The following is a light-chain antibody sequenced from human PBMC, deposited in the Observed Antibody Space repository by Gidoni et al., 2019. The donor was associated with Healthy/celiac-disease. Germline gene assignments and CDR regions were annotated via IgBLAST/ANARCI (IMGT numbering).Light chain of an antibody. V-gene: IGKV1-9*01. CDR2: AAS. J-gene: IGKJ4*01. CDR1: QGISSY. Sequence: DIQLTQSPSFLSASVGDRVTITCRASQGISSYLAWYQQKPGKAPKLLIYAASTLQSGVPSRFSGSGSGTEFTLTISSLQPEDFATYSCQQLNSYPLTFGGXTKVEIK. CDR3: QQLNSYPLT.